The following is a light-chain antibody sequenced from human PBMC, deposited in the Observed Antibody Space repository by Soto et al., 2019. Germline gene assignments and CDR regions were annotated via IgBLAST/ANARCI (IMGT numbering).Light chain of an antibody. V-gene: IGKV1-5*01. CDR1: QSISSW. J-gene: IGKJ1*01. CDR2: DAS. Sequence: DIQMTQSPSTLSASVGDRVTITCRASQSISSWLAWYQQRPGKAPKLLIYDASSLQSGVPSRFSGSGSGTEVTLTISSLQPDDFATYYCQQYKSYSPAFGQGTKVEIK. CDR3: QQYKSYSPA.